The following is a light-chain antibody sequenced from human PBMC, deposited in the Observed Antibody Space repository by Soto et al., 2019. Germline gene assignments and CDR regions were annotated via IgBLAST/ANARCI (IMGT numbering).Light chain of an antibody. Sequence: APGQKVTISCSGSSSNIGGNSVSWYQQLPGTAPKLLIYDDNKRPSGIPDRFSGSKSGTSATLGITGFQTGDEADYYCGSWDSSLSAYVFGTGTKVTVL. V-gene: IGLV1-51*01. CDR3: GSWDSSLSAYV. J-gene: IGLJ1*01. CDR2: DDN. CDR1: SSNIGGNS.